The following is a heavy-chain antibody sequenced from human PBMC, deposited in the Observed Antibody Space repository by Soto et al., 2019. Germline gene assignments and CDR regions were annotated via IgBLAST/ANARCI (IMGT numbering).Heavy chain of an antibody. CDR2: VYYRGST. Sequence: SETLSLTCTVSAGYISSYCWSWIRQPPGKGLEWIGYVYYRGSTNYNPSLKSRVAISVDASKHQISLKLSSVTAADTAVYYCAGWGTSSTYDRQFDYWGQGTLVTVSS. J-gene: IGHJ4*02. V-gene: IGHV4-59*01. CDR1: AGYISSYC. CDR3: AGWGTSSTYDRQFDY. D-gene: IGHD2-2*01.